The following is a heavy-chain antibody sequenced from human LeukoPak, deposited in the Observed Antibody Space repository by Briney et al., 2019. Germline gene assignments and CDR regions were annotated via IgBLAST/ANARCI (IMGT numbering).Heavy chain of an antibody. CDR3: ARGTVRGVINL. CDR2: IYRSGTT. V-gene: IGHV4-39*07. D-gene: IGHD3-10*01. J-gene: IGHJ5*02. CDR1: GGSISSSSYY. Sequence: PSETLSLTCTVSGGSISSSSYYWGWIRQPPGKGLEWIGSIYRSGTTYYNPSLKSRVSILVDTSKNQFSLKLSSVTAADTAVYYCARGTVRGVINLWGQGTLVTVSS.